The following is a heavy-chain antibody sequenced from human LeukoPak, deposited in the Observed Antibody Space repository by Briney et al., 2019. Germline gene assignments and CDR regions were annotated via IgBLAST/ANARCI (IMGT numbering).Heavy chain of an antibody. J-gene: IGHJ3*02. CDR2: ISAYKGNT. Sequence: ASVKVSCKASGYTFTSYGISWVRQAPGQGLEWMGWISAYKGNTNYAQKFQGRVTMTRDTSTSTVYMELSSLRSEDTAVYYCALGTYYYDSSGYFGFDAFDIWGQGTMVTVSS. CDR1: GYTFTSYG. V-gene: IGHV1-18*01. CDR3: ALGTYYYDSSGYFGFDAFDI. D-gene: IGHD3-22*01.